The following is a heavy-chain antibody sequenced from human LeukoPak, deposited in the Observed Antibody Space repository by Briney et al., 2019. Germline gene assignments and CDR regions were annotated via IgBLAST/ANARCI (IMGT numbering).Heavy chain of an antibody. V-gene: IGHV3-64D*09. CDR1: GYTFSSYA. J-gene: IGHJ4*02. CDR2: ISSSGGRT. Sequence: GGSLRLSCSASGYTFSSYAMHWVRQAPGKGLEYVSAISSSGGRTYYADSVRGRFTISRDNSKNTLYLQMSSLRAEDTAVYYCVKGRYSNSWYSSDYWGQGTLVTVSS. CDR3: VKGRYSNSWYSSDY. D-gene: IGHD6-13*01.